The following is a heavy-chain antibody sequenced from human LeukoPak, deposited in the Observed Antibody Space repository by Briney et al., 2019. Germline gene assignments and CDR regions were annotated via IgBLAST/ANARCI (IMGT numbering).Heavy chain of an antibody. V-gene: IGHV3-48*01. CDR2: ISSSGVTI. Sequence: GGSLRLSCVASGFAFRDYSMNWVRQAPGKGLESVSYISSSGVTIYYADSVKGRFTISRDNSKNTLYLQMNSLRAEDTAVYYCVKDDSSGYEYYFDYWGQGTLVTVSS. CDR1: GFAFRDYS. CDR3: VKDDSSGYEYYFDY. D-gene: IGHD3-22*01. J-gene: IGHJ4*02.